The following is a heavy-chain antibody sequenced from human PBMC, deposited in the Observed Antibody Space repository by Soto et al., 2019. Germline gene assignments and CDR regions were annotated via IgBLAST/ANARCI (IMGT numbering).Heavy chain of an antibody. J-gene: IGHJ4*02. Sequence: EVQMVASGGGVVQPGGSLRLSCAASGFTFSDQWMSWVRQAPGKGLEWVASINPDGSAKYHVDSVEGRFTISRDNAKNSLDLQMTTVRVEDKAVYYCARGPFWGQGTLVTVSS. CDR2: INPDGSAK. V-gene: IGHV3-7*04. D-gene: IGHD3-3*02. CDR3: ARGPF. CDR1: GFTFSDQW.